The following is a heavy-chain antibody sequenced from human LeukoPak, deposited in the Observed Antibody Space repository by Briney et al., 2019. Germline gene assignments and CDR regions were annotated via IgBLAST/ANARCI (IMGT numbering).Heavy chain of an antibody. Sequence: PSETLSLTCTVSGGSISSSSYYWGWIRQPPGKGLEWIGRIYTSGSTNYNPSLKSRVTMSVDTSKNQFSLKLSSVTAADTAVYYCAREPYYYDSSGYYSGAFDIWGQGTMVTVSS. D-gene: IGHD3-22*01. J-gene: IGHJ3*02. CDR3: AREPYYYDSSGYYSGAFDI. V-gene: IGHV4-39*07. CDR1: GGSISSSSYY. CDR2: IYTSGST.